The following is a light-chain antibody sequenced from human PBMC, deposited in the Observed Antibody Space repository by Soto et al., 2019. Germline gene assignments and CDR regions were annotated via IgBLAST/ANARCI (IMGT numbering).Light chain of an antibody. V-gene: IGKV1-5*03. J-gene: IGKJ1*01. CDR1: QSIRTW. CDR2: KAS. Sequence: DIQMTQSPSTLPAYVGDRVTITCRASQSIRTWLAWYQQKPGNAPNLLIYKASYLAGGVPSRFSGGGSGTEFTLTISILQPDDFATYYCHQYSSYWTFGQGTKVEIK. CDR3: HQYSSYWT.